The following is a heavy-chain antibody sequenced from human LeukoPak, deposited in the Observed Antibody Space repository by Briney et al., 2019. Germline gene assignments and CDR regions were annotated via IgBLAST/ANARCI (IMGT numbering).Heavy chain of an antibody. CDR3: ARGWDSSGWCDY. Sequence: SETLSLTCTVSGGSIRSYYWSWIRQPPGKGLEWIGYIYYSGSTNYNPSLKSRVTISVDTSKNQFSLKLSSVTAADTAVYYCARGWDSSGWCDYWGQGTLVTVSS. J-gene: IGHJ4*02. CDR2: IYYSGST. V-gene: IGHV4-59*01. D-gene: IGHD6-19*01. CDR1: GGSIRSYY.